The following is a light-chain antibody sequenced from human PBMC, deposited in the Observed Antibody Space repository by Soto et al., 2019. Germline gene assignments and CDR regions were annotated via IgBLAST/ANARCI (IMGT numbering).Light chain of an antibody. V-gene: IGLV2-14*01. Sequence: QSALTQPASVYGSPGQSITISCTGTSSDVGGYKYVSWYQHHPGKAPKLMIYEVSNRPSGVSNRFSGSKSGNTASLTISGLQAEDEADYYCSSYTTSSTWVFGGGTQLTVL. CDR1: SSDVGGYKY. CDR3: SSYTTSSTWV. CDR2: EVS. J-gene: IGLJ7*01.